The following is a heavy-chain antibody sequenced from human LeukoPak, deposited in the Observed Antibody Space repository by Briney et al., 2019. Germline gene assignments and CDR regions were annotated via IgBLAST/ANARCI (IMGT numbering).Heavy chain of an antibody. D-gene: IGHD5-24*01. Sequence: GGSLRLSCGASGFSFSLYGMHWVRQAPGKGLEWVAFIWAAGNDDFYADSVKGRFTISRDNSKNTLYLQMNSLRAEDTAVYYCAKDLGSGWLARTTYYFDYWGQGTLVTVSS. CDR2: IWAAGNDD. CDR3: AKDLGSGWLARTTYYFDY. CDR1: GFSFSLYG. V-gene: IGHV3-30*02. J-gene: IGHJ4*02.